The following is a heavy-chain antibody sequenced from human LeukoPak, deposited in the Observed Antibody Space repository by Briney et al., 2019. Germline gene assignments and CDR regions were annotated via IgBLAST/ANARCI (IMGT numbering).Heavy chain of an antibody. D-gene: IGHD3-22*01. J-gene: IGHJ4*02. CDR2: IYYSGST. Sequence: SETLSLTCTVSSGSVSSGSYYWSWIRQSPGKVLEWIGYIYYSGSTNYNPSLKSRVTISVDTSKNQFSLKLSSVTAADTAVYYCAREAPYYYDSSGYYHLRLFDYWGQGTLVTVSS. CDR3: AREAPYYYDSSGYYHLRLFDY. CDR1: SGSVSSGSYY. V-gene: IGHV4-61*01.